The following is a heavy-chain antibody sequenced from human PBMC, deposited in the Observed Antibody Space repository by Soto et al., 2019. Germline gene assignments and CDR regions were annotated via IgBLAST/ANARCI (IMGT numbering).Heavy chain of an antibody. CDR2: IYYSGST. D-gene: IGHD2-2*01. CDR1: GGSISSGDYY. J-gene: IGHJ4*02. CDR3: ARGGCSSTSCEGDFDY. V-gene: IGHV4-30-4*01. Sequence: QVQLQESGPGLVKPSQTLSLTCTVSGGSISSGDYYWSWIRQPPGKGLEWIGYIYYSGSTYYNPSLKSRVTISVDTSKNQSSLKLSSVTAADTAVYYCARGGCSSTSCEGDFDYWGQGTLVTVSS.